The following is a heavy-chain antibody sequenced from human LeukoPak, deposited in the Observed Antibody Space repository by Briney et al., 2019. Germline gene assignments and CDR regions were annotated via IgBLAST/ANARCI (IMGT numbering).Heavy chain of an antibody. CDR3: ARGRYSSRSGGYYFDI. D-gene: IGHD2-2*01. Sequence: GGSLRLSCAASGFTFSNYWMHWVRQAPGKGPVWVSRINSDGSSTTYADSVKGRFTISRDNAETTLSLQVNSLRAEDTAVYYCARGRYSSRSGGYYFDIWGQGTLVTVSS. CDR1: GFTFSNYW. V-gene: IGHV3-74*01. J-gene: IGHJ4*02. CDR2: INSDGSST.